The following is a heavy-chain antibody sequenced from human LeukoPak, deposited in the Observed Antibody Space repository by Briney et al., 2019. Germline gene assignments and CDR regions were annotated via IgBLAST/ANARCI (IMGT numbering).Heavy chain of an antibody. Sequence: SETLSLTCTVSGGSISSGDYYWSWIRQPPGKGLEWIGYIYYSGSTYYNPSLKSRVTISVDTSKNQFSLKLSSVTAADTAVYYCARVSGAGLFDYWGQGTLVTVSS. J-gene: IGHJ4*02. CDR3: ARVSGAGLFDY. CDR2: IYYSGST. CDR1: GGSISSGDYY. V-gene: IGHV4-30-4*08.